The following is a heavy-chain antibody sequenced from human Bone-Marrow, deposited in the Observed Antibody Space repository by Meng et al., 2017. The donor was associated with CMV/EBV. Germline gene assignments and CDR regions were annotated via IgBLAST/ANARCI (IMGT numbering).Heavy chain of an antibody. Sequence: ASVKVSCKASGYSFTDFGVSWVRQAPGQGLEWMGWISAYNGQKNYAQKFQGRVTMTTDTSTNTAYMDLRSLRSDDTAVYYCVRDLGSTPAIFFADWGQGTLVTCYS. CDR2: ISAYNGQK. J-gene: IGHJ4*02. V-gene: IGHV1-18*01. CDR3: VRDLGSTPAIFFAD. D-gene: IGHD4-23*01. CDR1: GYSFTDFG.